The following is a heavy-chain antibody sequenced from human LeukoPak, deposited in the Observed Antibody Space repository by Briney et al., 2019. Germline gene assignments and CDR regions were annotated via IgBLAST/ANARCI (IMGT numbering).Heavy chain of an antibody. J-gene: IGHJ3*02. D-gene: IGHD3-3*01. CDR3: ARERSGSEIFARSFDI. V-gene: IGHV4-4*02. Sequence: GSLRLSCAASGFTFKDYGMNWVRQSPGKGLEWIGEIYHSGSTNYNPSPKSRITISVDKSKNQFSLKLSSVTAADTAVYYCARERSGSEIFARSFDIWGQGTMVTVSS. CDR1: GFTFKDYG. CDR2: IYHSGST.